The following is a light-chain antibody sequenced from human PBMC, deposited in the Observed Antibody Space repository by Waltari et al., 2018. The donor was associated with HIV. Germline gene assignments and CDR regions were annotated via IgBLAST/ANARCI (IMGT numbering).Light chain of an antibody. V-gene: IGLV3-25*03. CDR1: VLSRQY. J-gene: IGLJ2*01. CDR2: RDT. CDR3: QSADNSGPHVV. Sequence: SYALTQPPSVSVSPGQTAGITCSGEVLSRQYTYWYRQKPGQAPVIVIYRDTERPSGIPGRFSGSKSGTTVTLTIGGVQAEDEADYYCQSADNSGPHVVFGGGTTLTVL.